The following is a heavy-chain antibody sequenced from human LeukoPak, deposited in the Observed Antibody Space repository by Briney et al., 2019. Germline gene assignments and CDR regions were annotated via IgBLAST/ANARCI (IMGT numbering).Heavy chain of an antibody. D-gene: IGHD4-11*01. J-gene: IGHJ5*02. CDR2: ISAYNGNT. Sequence: ASVKVSCKASGYTFTSYDINWVRQATGQGLEWMGWISAYNGNTNYAQKLQGRVTMTTDTSTSTAYMELRSLRSDDTAVYYCARASNNWFDPWGQGTLVTVSS. CDR3: ARASNNWFDP. V-gene: IGHV1-18*01. CDR1: GYTFTSYD.